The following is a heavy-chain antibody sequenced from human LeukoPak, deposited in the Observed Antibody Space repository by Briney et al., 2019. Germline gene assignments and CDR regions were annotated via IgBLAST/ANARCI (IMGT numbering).Heavy chain of an antibody. D-gene: IGHD6-19*01. V-gene: IGHV3-21*01. CDR2: ISSSSSYI. CDR3: ARELPSAEAGEFDY. J-gene: IGHJ4*02. Sequence: GGSLRLSCAASGFTFSSYSMNWVRQAPGKGLEWVSSISSSSSYIYYADSVKGRFTISRDNAKNSLYLQMNSLRAEDTAVYYCARELPSAEAGEFDYWGQGNLVTVSS. CDR1: GFTFSSYS.